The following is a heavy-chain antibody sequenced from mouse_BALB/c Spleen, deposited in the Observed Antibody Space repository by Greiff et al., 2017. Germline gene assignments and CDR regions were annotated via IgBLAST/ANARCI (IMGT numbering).Heavy chain of an antibody. CDR1: GFNIKDYY. V-gene: IGHV1-69*02. D-gene: IGHD2-3*01. J-gene: IGHJ3*01. CDR2: IDPSDSET. Sequence: QVQLQQSGAELVRPGALVKLSCKASGFNIKDYYMHWVKQRPGQGLEWIGMIDPSDSETRLNQKFKDKATLTVDKSSSTAYMQLSSPTSEDSAVYYCARLSDGYYAWFAYWGQGTLVTVSA. CDR3: ARLSDGYYAWFAY.